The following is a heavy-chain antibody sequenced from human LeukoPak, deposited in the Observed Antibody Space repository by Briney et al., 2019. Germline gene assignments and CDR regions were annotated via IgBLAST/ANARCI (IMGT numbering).Heavy chain of an antibody. CDR3: ARKSRGTGTAYYFDY. CDR1: GYTFTSYY. D-gene: IGHD1-7*01. V-gene: IGHV1-46*01. Sequence: ASVKVSCKASGYTFTSYYMHWVRQAPGQGLEWMGIINPSGGSTSYAQEFQGRVTMTRDMSTSTVYMELSSLRSEDTAVYYCARKSRGTGTAYYFDYWGQGTLVTVSS. J-gene: IGHJ4*02. CDR2: INPSGGST.